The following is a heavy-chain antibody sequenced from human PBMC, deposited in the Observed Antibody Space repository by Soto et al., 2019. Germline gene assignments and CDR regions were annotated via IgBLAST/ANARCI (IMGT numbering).Heavy chain of an antibody. CDR2: IYHSGST. J-gene: IGHJ6*02. CDR1: GGSISSHY. CDR3: ARWHSSGYFYALDV. Sequence: QVQLQESGPGLVKPSETLSLTCSVSGGSISSHYWNWIRQPPGKGLEWIGYIYHSGSTTYNPSLQSRVTMSVDTSKNQFSLRLSSVTAADTAVYYCARWHSSGYFYALDVWGQGTTVTVSS. V-gene: IGHV4-59*11. D-gene: IGHD6-25*01.